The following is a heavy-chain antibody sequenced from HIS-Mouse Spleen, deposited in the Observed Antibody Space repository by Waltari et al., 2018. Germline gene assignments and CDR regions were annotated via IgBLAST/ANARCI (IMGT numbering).Heavy chain of an antibody. CDR3: ARASRDLLLPRYFDL. CDR2: YYSGST. Sequence: VQLQESGPGLVKPSETLSLTRTVTGGSISSYYWSWVRQPPGKGLEWIGYYSGSTNYNPSLKSRVTISVDTSKNQFSLKLSSVTAADTAVYYCARASRDLLLPRYFDLWGRGTLVTVSS. CDR1: GGSISSYY. J-gene: IGHJ2*01. V-gene: IGHV4-59*01.